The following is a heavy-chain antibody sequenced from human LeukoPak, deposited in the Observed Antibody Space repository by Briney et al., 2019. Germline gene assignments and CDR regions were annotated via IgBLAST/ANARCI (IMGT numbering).Heavy chain of an antibody. D-gene: IGHD3-10*01. CDR2: ISSSSSYI. J-gene: IGHJ4*02. CDR3: AREGRGSGSYTFDY. V-gene: IGHV3-21*01. Sequence: GGSLRLSCAASGFTFSSYSMNWVRQAPGKGLEWVSSISSSSSYIYYADSVKGRFTISRDNAKNSLYLQMNSLRAEDTAVYYCAREGRGSGSYTFDYWGREPWSPSPQ. CDR1: GFTFSSYS.